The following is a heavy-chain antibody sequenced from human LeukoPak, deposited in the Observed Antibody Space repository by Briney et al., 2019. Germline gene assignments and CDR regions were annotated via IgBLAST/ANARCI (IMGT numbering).Heavy chain of an antibody. CDR2: IIPIFGTA. J-gene: IGHJ4*02. V-gene: IGHV1-69*05. CDR1: GGTFSSYA. CDR3: SMRPELDLEFDY. Sequence: ASVKVSCKASGGTFSSYAISWERQAPGQGLEWMGGIIPIFGTANYAQKFQGRVTITTDESTNTPYMELSSLRTEDTAVYYCSMRPELDLEFDYWGQGTLVTVSS. D-gene: IGHD1-14*01.